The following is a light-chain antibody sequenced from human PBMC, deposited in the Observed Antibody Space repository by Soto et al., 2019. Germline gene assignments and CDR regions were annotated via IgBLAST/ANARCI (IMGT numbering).Light chain of an antibody. J-gene: IGKJ1*01. Sequence: DIQLTQSPSTLSASVGDRVTITCRASQTISSWLAWYQQKPGKAPNLLIYETSNLESGVPLRFSGSGSGTEFTLTISSLKPDDFENYYCKYSNDYYWTFGQGTKVEIK. CDR3: KYSNDYYWT. CDR1: QTISSW. V-gene: IGKV1-5*03. CDR2: ETS.